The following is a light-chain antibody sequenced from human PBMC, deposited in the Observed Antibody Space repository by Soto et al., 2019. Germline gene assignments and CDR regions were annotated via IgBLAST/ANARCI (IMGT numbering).Light chain of an antibody. J-gene: IGKJ4*01. Sequence: DIHLTHTPSFLSASEGDRVTLTCRACPAINNYLAWYQQKPRGPPKILIYAAYTLPGVTSRTSADGSGTEFTLTIRRLQPEAFATYFCQQLHTYPLTLRGGTKV. CDR2: AAY. V-gene: IGKV1-9*01. CDR1: PAINNY. CDR3: QQLHTYPLT.